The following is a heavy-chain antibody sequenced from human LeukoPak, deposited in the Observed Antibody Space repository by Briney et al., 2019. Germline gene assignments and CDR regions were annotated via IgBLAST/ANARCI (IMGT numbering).Heavy chain of an antibody. Sequence: GGSLRLSCAASGFTFSSYAMHWVRQAPGKGLEWVAVISYDGSNKYYADSVKGRSTISRDNSKNTLYLQMNSLRAEDTAVYYCARGGITGTTFDYWGQGTLVTVSS. CDR1: GFTFSSYA. CDR3: ARGGITGTTFDY. J-gene: IGHJ4*02. V-gene: IGHV3-30*04. CDR2: ISYDGSNK. D-gene: IGHD1-7*01.